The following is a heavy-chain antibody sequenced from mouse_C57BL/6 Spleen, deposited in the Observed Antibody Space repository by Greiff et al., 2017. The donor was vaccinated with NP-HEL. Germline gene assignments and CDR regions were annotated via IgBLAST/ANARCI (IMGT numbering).Heavy chain of an antibody. Sequence: QVQLQQPGAELVKPGASVKLSCKASGYTFTSYWMHWVKQRPGQGLEWIGMIHPNSGSTNYNEKFKSKATLTVDKSSSTAYMQLSSLTSEDSAVYYCARSYLNYAMDYWGQGTSVTVSS. CDR2: IHPNSGST. CDR3: ARSYLNYAMDY. J-gene: IGHJ4*01. CDR1: GYTFTSYW. V-gene: IGHV1-64*01.